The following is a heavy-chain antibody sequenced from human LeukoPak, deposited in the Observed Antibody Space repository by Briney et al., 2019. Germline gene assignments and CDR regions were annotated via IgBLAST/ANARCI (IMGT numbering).Heavy chain of an antibody. CDR3: ARQGAFDP. CDR2: FYNSGST. J-gene: IGHJ5*02. D-gene: IGHD1-26*01. V-gene: IGHV4-59*01. CDR1: GDSISSYY. Sequence: SETLSLTCTVPGDSISSYYWSWIRQPPGKGLEWIGHFYNSGSTNYNPSLKSRVAISVDTSKNQFSLKLSSVTAADTAVYFCARQGAFDPWGQGTLVTVSS.